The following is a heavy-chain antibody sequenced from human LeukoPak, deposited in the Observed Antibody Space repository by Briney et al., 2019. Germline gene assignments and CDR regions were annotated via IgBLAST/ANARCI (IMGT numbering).Heavy chain of an antibody. CDR2: IGGSGDKT. V-gene: IGHV3-23*01. CDR3: ARDKGVLRFLEWLFDY. D-gene: IGHD3-3*01. J-gene: IGHJ4*02. Sequence: GGSLRLSCAASGFTFNRNAISWVRQAPGKGLEWVSTIGGSGDKTFYADSVKGRFTISRDNSKNMVHLQMNSLRAEDTAVYYCARDKGVLRFLEWLFDYWGQGTLVTVSS. CDR1: GFTFNRNA.